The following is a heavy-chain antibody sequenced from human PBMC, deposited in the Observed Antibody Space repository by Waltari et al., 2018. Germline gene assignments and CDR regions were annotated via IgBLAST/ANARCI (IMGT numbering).Heavy chain of an antibody. V-gene: IGHV1-2*06. CDR3: ARIAAAGWSWFDP. Sequence: QVQLVQSGAEVKKPGASVKVSCKASGYTFTGYYMHWVRQAPGQGLEWMGRINPNSGGTNYAQKCQGRVTMTRDTSISTAYMGLSRLRSDDTAVYYCARIAAAGWSWFDPWGQGTLVTVSS. CDR1: GYTFTGYY. D-gene: IGHD6-13*01. CDR2: INPNSGGT. J-gene: IGHJ5*02.